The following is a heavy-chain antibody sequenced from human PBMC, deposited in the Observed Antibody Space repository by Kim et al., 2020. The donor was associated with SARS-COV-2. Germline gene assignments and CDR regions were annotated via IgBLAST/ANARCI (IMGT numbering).Heavy chain of an antibody. CDR1: GFTFSNAW. CDR2: IKSKTDGGTT. D-gene: IGHD3-22*01. Sequence: GGSLRLSCAASGFTFSNAWMSWVRQAPGKGLEWVGRIKSKTDGGTTDYAAPVKGRFTISRDDSKNTLYLQMNSLKTEDTAVYYCTTGVIVVVMPGLDYWGQGTLVTVSS. CDR3: TTGVIVVVMPGLDY. V-gene: IGHV3-15*01. J-gene: IGHJ4*02.